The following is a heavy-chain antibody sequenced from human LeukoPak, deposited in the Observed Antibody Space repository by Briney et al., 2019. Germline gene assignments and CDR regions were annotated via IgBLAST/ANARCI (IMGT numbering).Heavy chain of an antibody. CDR1: GFTFSSYA. CDR3: AKDPTTYYYDSSGRDHFDY. CDR2: ISGSGGST. D-gene: IGHD3-22*01. Sequence: GGSLRLSCAASGFTFSSYAMSWVRQAPGKGLEWVSAISGSGGSTYYADSVKGRFTISRDNSKNTLYLQMNSLRAEDTAVYYCAKDPTTYYYDSSGRDHFDYWGQGTLVTVSS. V-gene: IGHV3-23*01. J-gene: IGHJ4*02.